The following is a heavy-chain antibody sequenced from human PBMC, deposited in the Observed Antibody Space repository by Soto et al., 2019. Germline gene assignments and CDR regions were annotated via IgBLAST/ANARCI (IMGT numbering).Heavy chain of an antibody. CDR3: AKSSESRRTAVAGRYFFDY. Sequence: EVQLLESGGGLVQPGGSLRLSCAASGFTFSSYAMTWVRQAPGKGLEWVSGITANGGSTFYADSVKGRFTISRDNSKNMLYLQMNSLRAEDTAVYYCAKSSESRRTAVAGRYFFDYWGQGTLVTVSS. D-gene: IGHD6-19*01. V-gene: IGHV3-23*01. J-gene: IGHJ4*02. CDR1: GFTFSSYA. CDR2: ITANGGST.